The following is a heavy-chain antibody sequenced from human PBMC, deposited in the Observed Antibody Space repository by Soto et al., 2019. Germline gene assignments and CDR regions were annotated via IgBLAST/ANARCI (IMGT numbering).Heavy chain of an antibody. CDR1: GGSISSYY. J-gene: IGHJ4*02. CDR2: IYYSGST. Sequence: SETLSLTCTVSGGSISSYYWSWIRQPPGKGLEWIGYIYYSGSTNYNPSLKSRVTISVDTSNNQFSLKLNSMTAADTAVYYCARHYYGSGSTYFDYWGQGTLVTVSS. V-gene: IGHV4-59*08. CDR3: ARHYYGSGSTYFDY. D-gene: IGHD3-10*01.